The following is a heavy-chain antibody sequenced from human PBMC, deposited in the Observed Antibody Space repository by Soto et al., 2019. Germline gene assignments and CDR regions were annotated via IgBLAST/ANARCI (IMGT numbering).Heavy chain of an antibody. CDR1: GDNFLYFW. CDR2: IDPSDSYT. J-gene: IGHJ4*02. CDR3: ARLLDSWGEPHYFDS. D-gene: IGHD3-16*01. V-gene: IGHV5-10-1*01. Sequence: GESLRICWGGAGDNFLYFWITWVRTLPGKGLEWMGTIDPSDSYTDYSPSFQGHVTLSADKSRSTAYLQWSSLKASDTAMYYCARLLDSWGEPHYFDSWGQGTRVTVSA.